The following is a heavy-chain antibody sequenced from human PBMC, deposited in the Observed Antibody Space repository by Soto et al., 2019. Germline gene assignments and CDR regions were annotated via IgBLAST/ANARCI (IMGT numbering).Heavy chain of an antibody. Sequence: GGSLRLSCAASGFTFDNYAMHWVRQAPGKGLEWVSGISWNSNTIAYANSVKGRFTISRDNAKNSLYLQMNSLRAEDTAFYYCAKDTGPNWGQGTLVTVSS. V-gene: IGHV3-9*01. J-gene: IGHJ4*02. CDR2: ISWNSNTI. CDR3: AKDTGPN. CDR1: GFTFDNYA.